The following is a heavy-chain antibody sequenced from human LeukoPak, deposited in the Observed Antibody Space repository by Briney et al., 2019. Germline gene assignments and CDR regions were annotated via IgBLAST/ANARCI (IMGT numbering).Heavy chain of an antibody. J-gene: IGHJ6*03. Sequence: GESLKISCKGSGYSFTSYWIGWVRQMPGKGLEWMGIIYPGDSDTRYSPSFQGQVTISADKSISTAYLQWSSLKASDTAMYYCARTVVPAAMFGYYHYMDVWGKGTTVTVSS. D-gene: IGHD2-2*01. CDR2: IYPGDSDT. CDR3: ARTVVPAAMFGYYHYMDV. CDR1: GYSFTSYW. V-gene: IGHV5-51*01.